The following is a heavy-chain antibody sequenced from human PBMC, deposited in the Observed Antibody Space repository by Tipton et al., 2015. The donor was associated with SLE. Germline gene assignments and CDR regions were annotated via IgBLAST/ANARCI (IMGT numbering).Heavy chain of an antibody. CDR3: ARELEVFDKWGMLFDH. J-gene: IGHJ4*02. CDR2: IYYSGST. V-gene: IGHV4-39*07. CDR1: GGSISSSSYY. Sequence: TLSLTCTVSGGSISSSSYYWGWIRQPPGKGLEWIGSIYYSGSTYYNPSLKSRVTISVDTSKNQFSLKLSSVTAADTAVYYCARELEVFDKWGMLFDHRGQGTLVTVSS. D-gene: IGHD2-8*02.